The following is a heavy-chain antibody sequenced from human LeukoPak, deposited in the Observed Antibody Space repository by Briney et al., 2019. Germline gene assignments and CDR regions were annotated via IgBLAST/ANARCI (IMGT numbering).Heavy chain of an antibody. D-gene: IGHD3/OR15-3a*01. J-gene: IGHJ3*02. CDR3: ASRSVRSPFGPPNAFDI. CDR2: IYHSGST. Sequence: PSETLSLTCTVSSYSITSGYYWGWIRQPPGKGLEWIGNIYHSGSTNYNPSLKSRVTISVDTSKNQFSLKLSSVTAADTAVYYCASRSVRSPFGPPNAFDIWGQGIMVTVSS. V-gene: IGHV4-38-2*02. CDR1: SYSITSGYY.